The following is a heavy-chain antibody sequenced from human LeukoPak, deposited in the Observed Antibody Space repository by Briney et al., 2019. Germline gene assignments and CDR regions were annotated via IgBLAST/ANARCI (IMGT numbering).Heavy chain of an antibody. CDR3: ARDLEPNFGVVITGLGRPYYYYYGMDV. Sequence: QSGGSLRLSCAASGFTFSSYAMHWVRQAPGKGLEWVAVISYDGSNKYYADSVKGRFTISRDNSKNTLYLQMNSLRAEDTAVYYCARDLEPNFGVVITGLGRPYYYYYGMDVWGQGTTVTVSS. D-gene: IGHD3-3*01. V-gene: IGHV3-30-3*01. CDR1: GFTFSSYA. J-gene: IGHJ6*02. CDR2: ISYDGSNK.